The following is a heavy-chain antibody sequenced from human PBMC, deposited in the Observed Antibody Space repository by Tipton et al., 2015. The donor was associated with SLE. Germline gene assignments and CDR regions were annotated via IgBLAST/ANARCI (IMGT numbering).Heavy chain of an antibody. CDR2: FYHSGTT. J-gene: IGHJ5*02. V-gene: IGHV4-38-2*01. D-gene: IGHD3-10*01. Sequence: TLSLTCAVSGFSIRGGYYWSWIRQSPGKGLEWIGSFYHSGTTHYNPSLKSRVTMSLDVSKNQFSLSLSSVTAADTALYYCARGVSGPQWWFDPWGQGTRVTVSS. CDR1: GFSIRGGYY. CDR3: ARGVSGPQWWFDP.